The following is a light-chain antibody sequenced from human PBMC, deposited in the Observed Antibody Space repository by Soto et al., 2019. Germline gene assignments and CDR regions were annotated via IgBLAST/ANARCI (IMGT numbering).Light chain of an antibody. J-gene: IGKJ4*01. Sequence: DLQMTQSPSSLSASVGDRVTITCRASQSISNYLNWYQQKSGKAPRLLIYAASILRSGAPSRFSGSGSGTGFTLTISSLQPEDFGTYYCQQNFLTPPLTFGGGTKVEIK. V-gene: IGKV1-39*01. CDR1: QSISNY. CDR2: AAS. CDR3: QQNFLTPPLT.